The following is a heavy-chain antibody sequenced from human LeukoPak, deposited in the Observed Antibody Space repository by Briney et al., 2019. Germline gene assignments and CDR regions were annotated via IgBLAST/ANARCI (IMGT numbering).Heavy chain of an antibody. CDR1: GFTFSSYA. Sequence: GGSLRLSCAASGFTFSSYAMSWVRQAPGKGLEWVSTITSGGDNAYYADSVKGRFTISRDNSKNTLYLQINSLRAGDTAVYYCAKADASARYFFDYWGQGALVTVSS. V-gene: IGHV3-23*01. D-gene: IGHD2-2*01. CDR3: AKADASARYFFDY. CDR2: ITSGGDNA. J-gene: IGHJ4*02.